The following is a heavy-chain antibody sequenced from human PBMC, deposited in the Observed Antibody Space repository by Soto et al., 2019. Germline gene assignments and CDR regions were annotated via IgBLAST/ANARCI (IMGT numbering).Heavy chain of an antibody. J-gene: IGHJ4*02. CDR3: AREGGESSDGLYYFDS. Sequence: ASETLSLTCTVSGGSTSSDNYWSWIRQPPGKGLEWIGHVYYSGNTDYNPSLKSRLAISIDTSKNQFSLKLSSVTAADTAVYFCAREGGESSDGLYYFDSWGQGSLVTVSS. CDR1: GGSTSSDNY. D-gene: IGHD3-16*01. V-gene: IGHV4-30-4*01. CDR2: VYYSGNT.